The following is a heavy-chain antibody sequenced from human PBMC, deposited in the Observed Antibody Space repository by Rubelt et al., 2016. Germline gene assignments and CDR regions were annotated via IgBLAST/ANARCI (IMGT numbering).Heavy chain of an antibody. V-gene: IGHV3-11*01. Sequence: GRFTISRDNAKNSLYLQMNSLRAEDTAVYYCARGILYCSSTSCPHWYFDLWGRGTLVTVSS. D-gene: IGHD2-2*01. CDR3: ARGILYCSSTSCPHWYFDL. J-gene: IGHJ2*01.